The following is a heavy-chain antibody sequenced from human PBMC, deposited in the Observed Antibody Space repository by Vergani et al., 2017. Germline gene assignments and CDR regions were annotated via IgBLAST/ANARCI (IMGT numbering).Heavy chain of an antibody. D-gene: IGHD3-3*01. Sequence: QVQLVQSGAEVKKPGSSVKVSCKASGGTFSSYAISWVRQAPGQGLEWMGGIIPIFGTANYAQKFQGRVTITADESTSTAYMELSSLRSEDTAVYYCARAITIFGVVINYYYYVDVWGKGTTVTVSS. V-gene: IGHV1-69*01. CDR3: ARAITIFGVVINYYYYVDV. CDR2: IIPIFGTA. CDR1: GGTFSSYA. J-gene: IGHJ6*03.